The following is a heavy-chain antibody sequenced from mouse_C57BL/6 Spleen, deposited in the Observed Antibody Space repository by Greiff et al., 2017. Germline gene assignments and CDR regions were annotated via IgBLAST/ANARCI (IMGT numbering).Heavy chain of an antibody. CDR3: ARRGYYYGGGDFDY. CDR2: ILPGSGST. V-gene: IGHV1-9*01. CDR1: GYTFTGYW. Sequence: QVQLKQSGAELMKPGASVKLSCKATGYTFTGYWIAWVKQRPGHGLEWIGEILPGSGSTNYNEKFKGKATFTADTSSNTAYMQLSRLTTEDSAIYYCARRGYYYGGGDFDYWGQGTTLTVSS. J-gene: IGHJ2*01. D-gene: IGHD1-1*02.